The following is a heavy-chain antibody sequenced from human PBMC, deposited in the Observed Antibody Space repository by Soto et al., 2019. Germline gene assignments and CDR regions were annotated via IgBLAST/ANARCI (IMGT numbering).Heavy chain of an antibody. J-gene: IGHJ4*02. V-gene: IGHV3-23*01. Sequence: GGSLRLSCAASGFTFSNYAMSWVRQVPGKGLEWVSAISSSGTGTYYADAVKGRFTISRDNSRNILYMQMNSLRAEDAAVYYCAKGSSGDYANWGQGIMVTVSS. D-gene: IGHD4-17*01. CDR3: AKGSSGDYAN. CDR2: ISSSGTGT. CDR1: GFTFSNYA.